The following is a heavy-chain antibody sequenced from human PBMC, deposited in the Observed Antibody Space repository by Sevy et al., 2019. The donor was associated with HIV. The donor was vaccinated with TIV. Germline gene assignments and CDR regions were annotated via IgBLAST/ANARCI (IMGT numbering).Heavy chain of an antibody. CDR3: ARGYYDFWSGYYRRDAFDI. D-gene: IGHD3-3*01. Sequence: ASVKVSCTASGYTFTSYGISWVRQAPGQGLEWMGWISAYNGNTNYAQKLQGRVTLTTDTSTSTAYMELRSLRSDVTAVYYCARGYYDFWSGYYRRDAFDIWGQGTMVTVSS. V-gene: IGHV1-18*01. CDR2: ISAYNGNT. J-gene: IGHJ3*02. CDR1: GYTFTSYG.